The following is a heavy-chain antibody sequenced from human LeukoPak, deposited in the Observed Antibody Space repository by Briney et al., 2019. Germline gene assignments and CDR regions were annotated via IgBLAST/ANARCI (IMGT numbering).Heavy chain of an antibody. D-gene: IGHD1-26*01. V-gene: IGHV1-46*01. CDR3: ARENSYSGSYYDP. CDR2: INPSGGST. Sequence: ASVKVSCKASGYTFTSYGISWVRQAPGQGLEWMGIINPSGGSTSYAQKFQGRVTMTRDTSTTTVYMELSSLRSEDTAVYYCARENSYSGSYYDPWGQGTLVTVSS. CDR1: GYTFTSYG. J-gene: IGHJ5*02.